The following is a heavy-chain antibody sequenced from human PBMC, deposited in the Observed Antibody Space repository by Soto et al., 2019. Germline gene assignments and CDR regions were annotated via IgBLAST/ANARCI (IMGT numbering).Heavy chain of an antibody. CDR1: GGSFSGYY. D-gene: IGHD6-13*01. CDR3: ARTCRTTGGAGQNWFDP. Sequence: SETLSLTCAVYGGSFSGYYWSWIRQPPGKGLEWIGEINHSGSTNYNPSLKSRVTISVDTSKNQFSLKLSSVTAADTAVYYCARTCRTTGGAGQNWFDPWGQGTLVTVSS. J-gene: IGHJ5*02. CDR2: INHSGST. V-gene: IGHV4-34*01.